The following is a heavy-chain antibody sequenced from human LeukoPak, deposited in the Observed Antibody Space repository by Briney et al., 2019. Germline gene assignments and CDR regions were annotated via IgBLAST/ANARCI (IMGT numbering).Heavy chain of an antibody. CDR3: ARDPTTTEAHDY. CDR1: GYTFTSYG. V-gene: IGHV1-18*01. CDR2: ISACNGNT. D-gene: IGHD1-1*01. Sequence: EASVKVSCKASGYTFTSYGISWVRQAPGQGLEWMGWISACNGNTNYAQKLQGRVTMTTDTSTSTAYMELRSLRSDDTAVYYCARDPTTTEAHDYWGQGTLVTVSS. J-gene: IGHJ4*02.